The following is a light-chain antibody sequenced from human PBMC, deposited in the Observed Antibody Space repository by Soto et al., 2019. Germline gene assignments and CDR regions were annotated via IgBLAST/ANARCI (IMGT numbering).Light chain of an antibody. CDR1: QGISNY. CDR3: QQYNTFWT. CDR2: DVS. J-gene: IGKJ1*01. V-gene: IGKV1-17*03. Sequence: DIQMTQSPSAMSASVGDRVTITCRASQGISNYLAWFQQKPGKAPKLLIYDVSTLKSGVPSRFSGSGSGTEFTLTISGLQPDDSATYYCQQYNTFWTFGQGTRVEIK.